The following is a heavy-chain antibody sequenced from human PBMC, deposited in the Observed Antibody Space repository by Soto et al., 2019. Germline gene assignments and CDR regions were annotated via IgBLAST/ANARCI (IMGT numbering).Heavy chain of an antibody. Sequence: ASVKVSCKASGYTFTGYYIHWVRQAPGQGVEWMGWINPNSGGTNYAQKFQGWVTMTRDTSISTVYMELSRLKSDDTAVYYCARSEPGRYYYYYGMDVWGRGTTVTVSS. J-gene: IGHJ6*04. CDR2: INPNSGGT. D-gene: IGHD1-26*01. CDR1: GYTFTGYY. V-gene: IGHV1-2*04. CDR3: ARSEPGRYYYYYGMDV.